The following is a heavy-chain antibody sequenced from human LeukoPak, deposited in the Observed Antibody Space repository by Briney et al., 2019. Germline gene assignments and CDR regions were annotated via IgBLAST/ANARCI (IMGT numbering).Heavy chain of an antibody. J-gene: IGHJ4*02. D-gene: IGHD1-26*01. CDR1: GFSLSSYW. CDR3: AQGGSPGAFDY. V-gene: IGHV3-74*01. Sequence: GGSLRLSCAASGFSLSSYWMHWVRQVPGKGLVWVSCIYGDGSTTKYADSVKGRFTISRDNAKNTLYLQVNSLRAEDTAVYYCAQGGSPGAFDYWGQGTLVTVSS. CDR2: IYGDGSTT.